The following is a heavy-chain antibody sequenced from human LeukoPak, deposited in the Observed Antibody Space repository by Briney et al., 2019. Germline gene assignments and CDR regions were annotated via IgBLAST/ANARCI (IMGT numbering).Heavy chain of an antibody. CDR3: ARVGEIQLWLGRYFDL. J-gene: IGHJ2*01. Sequence: SETLSLTCAVYGGSFSGYYWSWIRQPPGKGLEWIGEINHSGSTSYNPSLKSRVTISVDTSKNQFSLKLSSVTAADTAVYYCARVGEIQLWLGRYFDLWGRGTLVTVSS. D-gene: IGHD5-18*01. CDR2: INHSGST. CDR1: GGSFSGYY. V-gene: IGHV4-34*01.